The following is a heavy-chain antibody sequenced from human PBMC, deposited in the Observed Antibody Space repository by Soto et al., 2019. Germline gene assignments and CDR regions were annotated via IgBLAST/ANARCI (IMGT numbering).Heavy chain of an antibody. J-gene: IGHJ4*02. CDR2: FYPEDGEI. V-gene: IGHV1-24*01. D-gene: IGHD5-12*01. CDR3: STQALMSPHQGVAATFFDH. Sequence: ASVKVSCKVYWKTPSEGSIHWVRQSRVVGPEWMGVFYPEDGEIFYAQSFQGRMTRTEDPSTCAAYMGLSGLRSGDSAVGYCSTQALMSPHQGVAATFFDHWGQGPLVTVSS. CDR1: WKTPSEGS.